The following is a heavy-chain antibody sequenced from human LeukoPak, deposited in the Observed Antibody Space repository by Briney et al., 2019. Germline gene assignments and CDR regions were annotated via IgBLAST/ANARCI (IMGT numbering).Heavy chain of an antibody. V-gene: IGHV1-69*04. Sequence: ASVKVSCKASVGTFSSYAISWVRQAPGQGLEWMGRIIPILGIANYAQKFQGRVTITADKSTSTAYMELSSLRSEDTAVYYCARTVVANLYWYFDLWGQGTLVTVSS. J-gene: IGHJ2*01. CDR3: ARTVVANLYWYFDL. CDR2: IIPILGIA. CDR1: VGTFSSYA. D-gene: IGHD3-22*01.